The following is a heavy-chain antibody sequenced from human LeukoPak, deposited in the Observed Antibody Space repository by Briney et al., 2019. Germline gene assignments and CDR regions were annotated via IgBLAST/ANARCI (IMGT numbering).Heavy chain of an antibody. J-gene: IGHJ4*02. CDR3: AKEERWLQSSPIDY. Sequence: GGSLRLSCAASGFTFSSYGMHWVRQAPGKGLEWVAFIRYDGSNKYYADSVKGRFTISRDNSKNTLYLQMNSLRAEDTAVYYCAKEERWLQSSPIDYWGQGTLVTVSS. D-gene: IGHD5-24*01. CDR1: GFTFSSYG. V-gene: IGHV3-30*02. CDR2: IRYDGSNK.